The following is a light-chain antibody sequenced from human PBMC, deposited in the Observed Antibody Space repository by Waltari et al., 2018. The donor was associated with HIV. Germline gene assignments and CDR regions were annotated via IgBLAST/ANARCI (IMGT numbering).Light chain of an antibody. CDR1: SSNIGSNY. V-gene: IGLV1-47*01. CDR3: AAWGNSLSLL. J-gene: IGLJ2*01. Sequence: QSVLTQPPSASATPGQRVTISCSGSSSNIGSNYVYWYQQLPGTAPKLLLYRNNQRPSGVPDRFSGSKSGISASLAISGLRSEDEADYYCAAWGNSLSLLFGGGTKLTVL. CDR2: RNN.